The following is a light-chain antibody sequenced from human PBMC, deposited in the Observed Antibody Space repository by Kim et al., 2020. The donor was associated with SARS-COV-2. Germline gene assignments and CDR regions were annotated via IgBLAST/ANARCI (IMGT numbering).Light chain of an antibody. J-gene: IGLJ2*01. Sequence: QSVLTQSPSVSGTPGQRVTISCSGSTSNVGTNSVNWYQQVPGTAPKLLIFNNYERPSGVPDRFYGSRSGTSASLAISGLQSDDEADYYCAVWDDSLHGVVFGGGTQLTVL. CDR1: TSNVGTNS. V-gene: IGLV1-44*01. CDR3: AVWDDSLHGVV. CDR2: NNY.